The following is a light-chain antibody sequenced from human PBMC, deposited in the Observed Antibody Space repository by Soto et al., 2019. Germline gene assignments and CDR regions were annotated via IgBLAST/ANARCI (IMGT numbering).Light chain of an antibody. V-gene: IGKV3D-20*02. CDR3: QQRSNWPVT. Sequence: EVVLTQSPGTLSLSPGERATLSCRASQSVSSNYLAWYQQKSGQAPRLLVYGASSRATGIPDRFSGSGSGTDFTLTISGLEPEDFAVYYCQQRSNWPVTFGQGTRLEIK. J-gene: IGKJ5*01. CDR2: GAS. CDR1: QSVSSNY.